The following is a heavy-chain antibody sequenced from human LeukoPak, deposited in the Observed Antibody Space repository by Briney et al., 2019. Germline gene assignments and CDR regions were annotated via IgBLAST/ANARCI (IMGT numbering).Heavy chain of an antibody. CDR2: IYPGGAI. V-gene: IGHV3-53*01. J-gene: IGHJ3*02. CDR1: EFTVTSNY. D-gene: IGHD3-22*01. Sequence: AESLRLSCAASEFTVTSNYMSWVSQAPGKVLQWVSVIYPGGAIYYADSVKGRFIISRDNSKNTLSLQMNSLTADDTAVYYCVRGPRYYDDSGFHYGVFDIWGQGTVVTVSS. CDR3: VRGPRYYDDSGFHYGVFDI.